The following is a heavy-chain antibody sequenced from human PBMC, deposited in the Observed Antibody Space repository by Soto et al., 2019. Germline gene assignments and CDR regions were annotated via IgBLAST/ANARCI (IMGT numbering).Heavy chain of an antibody. CDR2: IYHSGST. CDR3: ARGRYSSGWYDSVFDY. CDR1: GGSISSGGYS. Sequence: PSETLSLTCAVSGGSISSGGYSWSWIRQPPGRGLEWIGYIYHSGSTYYNPSLKSRVTISVDRSKNQFSLKLSSVTAADTAVYYCARGRYSSGWYDSVFDYWGQGT. D-gene: IGHD6-19*01. J-gene: IGHJ4*02. V-gene: IGHV4-30-2*01.